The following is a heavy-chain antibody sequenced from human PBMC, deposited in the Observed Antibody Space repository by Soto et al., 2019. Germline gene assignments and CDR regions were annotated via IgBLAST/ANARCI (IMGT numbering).Heavy chain of an antibody. CDR1: GDSISSSNYF. J-gene: IGHJ4*02. V-gene: IGHV4-39*07. D-gene: IGHD5-12*01. Sequence: SETLSLTCTVSGDSISSSNYFWGWIRQPPGKGLEWIGTIFYSGSTYYNPSLKSRVTISVDTSKNQFSLRLISVTAADTAVYYCAAGGGLPRYYWGQGTLVTVSS. CDR2: IFYSGST. CDR3: AAGGGLPRYY.